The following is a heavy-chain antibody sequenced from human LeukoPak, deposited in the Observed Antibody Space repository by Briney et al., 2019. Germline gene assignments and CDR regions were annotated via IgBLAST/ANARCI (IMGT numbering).Heavy chain of an antibody. CDR1: GGSMSDYY. V-gene: IGHV4-59*01. Sequence: SETLSLTCTVSGGSMSDYYWSWIRQSPVRGLEWIGYLYYSGNTNYNPSPKSRLTISRDMAKDQFSLKLSSVTSADTAVYYCARGEYEDLVDNWGQGTLVTVSS. CDR3: ARGEYEDLVDN. D-gene: IGHD1-26*01. CDR2: LYYSGNT. J-gene: IGHJ4*02.